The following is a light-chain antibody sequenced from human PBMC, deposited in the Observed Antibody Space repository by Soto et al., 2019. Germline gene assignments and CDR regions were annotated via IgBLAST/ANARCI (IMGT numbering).Light chain of an antibody. CDR2: DAS. J-gene: IGKJ5*01. CDR3: QQYNSYSST. CDR1: QSIYNW. Sequence: DIQTTQSPSTLSESVGDRFTITCRASQSIYNWLAWYQQRPGQTPKLLXYDASSLESGVPSRFSGSGSGTEFTLTISSLQHDDFATYYCQQYNSYSSTFGQGTEWRL. V-gene: IGKV1-5*01.